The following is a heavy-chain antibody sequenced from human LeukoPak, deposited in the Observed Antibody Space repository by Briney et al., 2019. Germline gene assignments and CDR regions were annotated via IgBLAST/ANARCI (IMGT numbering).Heavy chain of an antibody. CDR3: ARDGDTYGYYYYGLDV. CDR2: INPNSGGT. Sequence: ASVKVSFKASGYIFTGYYMHWVRQAPGQGLEWMGWINPNSGGTKYAQTFKGRVTMTRDTSISTAYMELSSLRSDDTAVYYCARDGDTYGYYYYGLDVWGQGTTVTVSS. D-gene: IGHD5-18*01. V-gene: IGHV1-2*02. J-gene: IGHJ6*02. CDR1: GYIFTGYY.